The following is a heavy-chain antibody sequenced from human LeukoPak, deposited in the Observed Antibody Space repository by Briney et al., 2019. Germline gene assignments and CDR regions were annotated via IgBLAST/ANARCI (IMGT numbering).Heavy chain of an antibody. J-gene: IGHJ4*02. Sequence: GESLKISCKGSGYSFTSYWIGWVREMPGKGLEWMGIIYPGDSDTRYSPSFQRQVTISADKSISPAYLQWSSLKASDTAMYYCARHRRGVSTGKSFDYCGEKTLVTVSS. D-gene: IGHD3-10*01. V-gene: IGHV5-51*01. CDR3: ARHRRGVSTGKSFDY. CDR1: GYSFTSYW. CDR2: IYPGDSDT.